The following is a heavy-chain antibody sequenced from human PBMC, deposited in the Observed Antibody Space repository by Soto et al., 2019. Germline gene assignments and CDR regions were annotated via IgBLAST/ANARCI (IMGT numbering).Heavy chain of an antibody. CDR2: IIPILAVT. D-gene: IGHD2-8*01. CDR1: GGTISSYS. CDR3: ARAIRFLCNGAATTVIYF. Sequence: SVKVSCKASGGTISSYSITWVRQAPGQGLEWMGRIIPILAVTNYAQTFQGRVTIIADISTNTVYMELSSLRSEDTAVYFCARAIRFLCNGAATTVIYF. J-gene: IGHJ1*01. V-gene: IGHV1-69*02.